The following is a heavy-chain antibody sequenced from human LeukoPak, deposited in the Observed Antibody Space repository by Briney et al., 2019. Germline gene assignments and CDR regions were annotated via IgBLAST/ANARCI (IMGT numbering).Heavy chain of an antibody. Sequence: GSLRLSFAASGVPVGCNYMSWGRQAPGEGLEWVSVIYSGGSTYYADSVKGRFTISRHNSKNTLYLQMNSLRAEDTAVYYCARLTGYSDGMDVWGQGTTVTVSS. V-gene: IGHV3-53*04. CDR1: GVPVGCNY. CDR2: IYSGGST. J-gene: IGHJ6*02. CDR3: ARLTGYSDGMDV. D-gene: IGHD1-26*01.